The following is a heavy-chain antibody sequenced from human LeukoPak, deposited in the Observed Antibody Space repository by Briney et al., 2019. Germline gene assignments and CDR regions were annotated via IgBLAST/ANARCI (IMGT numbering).Heavy chain of an antibody. CDR1: GFTFSSYA. V-gene: IGHV3-23*01. CDR3: AKPLTLLWFGEFDY. CDR2: IIGSGGST. J-gene: IGHJ4*02. Sequence: GGSLRLSCAASGFTFSSYAMSWVRQAPGKGLEWVSAIIGSGGSTYYADSVKGRFTISRDNSKNTLYLQMNSLRAEETAVYYWAKPLTLLWFGEFDYWGQGTLVTVSS. D-gene: IGHD3-10*01.